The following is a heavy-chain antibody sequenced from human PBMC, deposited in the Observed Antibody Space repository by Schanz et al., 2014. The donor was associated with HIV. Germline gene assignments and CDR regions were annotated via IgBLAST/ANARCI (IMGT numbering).Heavy chain of an antibody. CDR3: VKAYSSGFSGAGS. CDR1: GFTFSIYG. CDR2: IWYDGSNK. D-gene: IGHD5-18*01. V-gene: IGHV3-33*06. Sequence: QVQLVESGGGVVQPGRSLRLSCAASGFTFSIYGIHWVRQAPGKGLEWVAAIWYDGSNKFYADSVKGRFTISRDNSRNALYLHMNSLRADDTAIYYCVKAYSSGFSGAGSWGQGALVTVSS. J-gene: IGHJ5*02.